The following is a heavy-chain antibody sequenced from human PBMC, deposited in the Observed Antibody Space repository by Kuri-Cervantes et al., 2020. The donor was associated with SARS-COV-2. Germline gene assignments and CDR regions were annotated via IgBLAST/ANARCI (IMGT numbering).Heavy chain of an antibody. J-gene: IGHJ4*02. D-gene: IGHD3-22*01. V-gene: IGHV3-11*04. CDR1: LPFIDSY. Sequence: LPFIDSYMSWIRQAPGRGLERVSYISSSGSTIYYADSVKGRFTISRDNAENSLYLQINSLSAEDTALYYCARETQNMIVVPGDYRGQGTLVTVSS. CDR2: ISSSGSTI. CDR3: ARETQNMIVVPGDY.